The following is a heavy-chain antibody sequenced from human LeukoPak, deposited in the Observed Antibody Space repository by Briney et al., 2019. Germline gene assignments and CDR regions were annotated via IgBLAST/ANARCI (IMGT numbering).Heavy chain of an antibody. CDR2: ISSSGSTI. Sequence: GGSLRLSCAASGFIFSSYSMNWVRQAPGKGLAWVSYISSSGSTIYYADSVKGRFTIYRDNAKNSLYLQMNSLRAEDTAVYYCAVLTYQLLDYYFDYWGQGTLVTVSS. CDR3: AVLTYQLLDYYFDY. V-gene: IGHV3-48*01. CDR1: GFIFSSYS. D-gene: IGHD2-2*01. J-gene: IGHJ4*02.